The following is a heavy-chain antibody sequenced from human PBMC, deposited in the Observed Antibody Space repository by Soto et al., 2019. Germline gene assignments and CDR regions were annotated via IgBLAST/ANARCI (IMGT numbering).Heavy chain of an antibody. CDR3: AKEAIFDSSSSGSPYPGVGDPYFDY. J-gene: IGHJ4*02. CDR2: ISGSGGST. CDR1: GFTFSSYA. D-gene: IGHD6-6*01. V-gene: IGHV3-23*01. Sequence: GGSLRLSCAASGFTFSSYAMSWVRQAPGKGLEWVSAISGSGGSTYYADSVKGRFTISRDNSKNTLYLQMNSLRAEDTAVYYCAKEAIFDSSSSGSPYPGVGDPYFDYWGQGTLVTVSS.